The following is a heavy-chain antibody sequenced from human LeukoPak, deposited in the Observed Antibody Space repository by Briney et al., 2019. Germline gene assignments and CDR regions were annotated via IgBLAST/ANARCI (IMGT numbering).Heavy chain of an antibody. J-gene: IGHJ4*02. Sequence: PGGSLRLSCAASGFTFSTFAMIWVRQPPGKGLEWVSSIFPSGGEIHYADSVRGRFTISRDNSKNTLYLQMNSLRAEDTAVYYCAKDPGDSSSWYEPFFDYWGQGTLVTVSS. CDR3: AKDPGDSSSWYEPFFDY. CDR2: IFPSGGEI. D-gene: IGHD6-13*01. V-gene: IGHV3-23*01. CDR1: GFTFSTFA.